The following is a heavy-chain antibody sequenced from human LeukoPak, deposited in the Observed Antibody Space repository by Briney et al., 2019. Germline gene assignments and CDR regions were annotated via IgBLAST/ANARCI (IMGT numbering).Heavy chain of an antibody. CDR2: IYYSGST. CDR3: ARQTRGGSWYY. CDR1: GGSISSYY. Sequence: PSETLSLTCTVSGGSISSYYWSWIRQPPGKGLEWIGYIYYSGSTNYNPSLKSRVTISVDTSKNQFSLKLSSVTAADTAVYYCARQTRGGSWYYWGQGTLVTVSS. D-gene: IGHD6-13*01. J-gene: IGHJ4*02. V-gene: IGHV4-59*08.